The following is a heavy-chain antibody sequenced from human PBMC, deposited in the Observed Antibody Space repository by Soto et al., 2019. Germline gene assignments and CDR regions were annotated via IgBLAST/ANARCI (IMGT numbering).Heavy chain of an antibody. Sequence: PSETLSLTCTVSGGSISSYYWSWIRQPPGKGLEWIGYIYYSGSTNYNPSLKSRVTISVDTSKNQFSLKLSSVTAADTAVYYCARHKAAMTSAEFDPWGQGTLVTVSS. J-gene: IGHJ5*02. CDR3: ARHKAAMTSAEFDP. CDR1: GGSISSYY. V-gene: IGHV4-59*08. CDR2: IYYSGST. D-gene: IGHD5-18*01.